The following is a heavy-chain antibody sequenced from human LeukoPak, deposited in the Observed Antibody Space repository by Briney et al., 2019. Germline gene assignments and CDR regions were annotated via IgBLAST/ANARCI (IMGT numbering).Heavy chain of an antibody. CDR2: INWNGGST. CDR1: GITFDDYG. D-gene: IGHD3-9*01. Sequence: PGGSLRLSCAASGITFDDYGMSWVRQAPGKGLEWVSGINWNGGSTGYADSVKGRFTISRDNAKNSLYLQMNSLRAEDTALYYCAKGTYFDWLLYFDYWGQGTWSPSPQ. CDR3: AKGTYFDWLLYFDY. J-gene: IGHJ4*02. V-gene: IGHV3-20*04.